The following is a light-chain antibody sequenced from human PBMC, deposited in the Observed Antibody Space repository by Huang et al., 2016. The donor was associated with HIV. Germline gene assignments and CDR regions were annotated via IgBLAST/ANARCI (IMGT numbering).Light chain of an antibody. Sequence: EIVMTQSPATLSVSPGERATLSCRASQSVSSNLAWYQQQPGQAPRLLIYGASTRATGIPASFSGSGSGTEFTLTISSLQSEDFAVYYCQQYDNWPPITFGPGTRVDIK. CDR1: QSVSSN. CDR3: QQYDNWPPIT. V-gene: IGKV3-15*01. J-gene: IGKJ3*01. CDR2: GAS.